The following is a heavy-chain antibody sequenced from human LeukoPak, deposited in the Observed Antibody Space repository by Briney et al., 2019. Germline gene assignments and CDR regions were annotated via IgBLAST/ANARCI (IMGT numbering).Heavy chain of an antibody. J-gene: IGHJ4*02. CDR2: ISGSGGST. D-gene: IGHD6-13*01. CDR1: GFTFSSYA. Sequence: GGSLRPSCAASGFTFSSYAMSWVRQAPGKGLEWVSIISGSGGSTYYADSVKGRFTISKDNSKNTLYLQMNSLRAEDTAVYYCATVSGYGNNWFNYFDYWGQGTLVTVSS. CDR3: ATVSGYGNNWFNYFDY. V-gene: IGHV3-23*01.